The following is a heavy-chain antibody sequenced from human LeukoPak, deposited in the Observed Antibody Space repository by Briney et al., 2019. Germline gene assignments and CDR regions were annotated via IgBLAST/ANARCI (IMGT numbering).Heavy chain of an antibody. CDR1: GFSFSTYG. CDR2: ISHDGSEK. Sequence: PGRSLRLSCAASGFSFSTYGMHWVRQAPGKGLEWVAVISHDGSEKYYVDSVKGRFTLSRDNSKNTMFLHMSTLGAEDRALYYCTKDGRSARLGYYFDYWGQGTLVTVSS. V-gene: IGHV3-30*18. CDR3: TKDGRSARLGYYFDY. J-gene: IGHJ4*02. D-gene: IGHD2-15*01.